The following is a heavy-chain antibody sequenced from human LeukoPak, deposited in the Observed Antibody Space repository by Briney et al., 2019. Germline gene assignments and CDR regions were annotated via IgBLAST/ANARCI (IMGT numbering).Heavy chain of an antibody. D-gene: IGHD4-11*01. Sequence: PGRSLRLSCAASGFTFNSYAMHWVRQAPGKGLEWVAVISYDGSNKYYADSVKGRFTISRDNSKNTLYLQMNSLRAEDTAVYYCARGRDYRSPEDYWGQGTLVTVSS. CDR3: ARGRDYRSPEDY. CDR1: GFTFNSYA. J-gene: IGHJ4*02. CDR2: ISYDGSNK. V-gene: IGHV3-30-3*01.